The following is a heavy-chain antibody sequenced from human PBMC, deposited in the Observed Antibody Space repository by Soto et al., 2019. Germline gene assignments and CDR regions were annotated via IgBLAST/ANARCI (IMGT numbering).Heavy chain of an antibody. J-gene: IGHJ3*02. V-gene: IGHV3-9*01. CDR2: ISWNNDNI. CDR3: AKSVGATIGNGFDI. CDR1: GLTFDDYG. D-gene: IGHD5-12*01. Sequence: VQLVESGGGLVQPGRSLRLSCESSGLTFDDYGMHWVRQAPGKGLEWISGISWNNDNIRYADSIKGRFTVSRDNAKNSLYLQMNSLRAEDTAFYFCAKSVGATIGNGFDIWGQGTLVTVSS.